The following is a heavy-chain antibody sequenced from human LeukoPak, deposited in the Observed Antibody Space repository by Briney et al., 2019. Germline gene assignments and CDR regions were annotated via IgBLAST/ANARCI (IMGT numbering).Heavy chain of an antibody. CDR2: IYHSGST. V-gene: IGHV4-38-2*02. Sequence: PSETLSLTCTVSGYSISSGYYWGWIRQPPGKGLEWIGSIYHSGSTYYNPSLKSRVTISVDTSKNQFSLKLSSVTAADPAVYYCASPERGYWGQGTLVTVSS. CDR3: ASPERGY. D-gene: IGHD3-16*01. CDR1: GYSISSGYY. J-gene: IGHJ4*02.